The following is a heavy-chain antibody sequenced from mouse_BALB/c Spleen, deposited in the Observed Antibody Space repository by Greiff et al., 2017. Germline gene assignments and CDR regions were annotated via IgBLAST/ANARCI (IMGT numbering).Heavy chain of an antibody. CDR2: ISYDGSN. Sequence: VQLKESGPGLVKPSQSLSLTCSVTGYSITSGYYWNWIRQFPGNKLEWMGYISYDGSNNYNPSLKNRISITRDTSKNQFFLKLNSVTTEDTATYYCARAYDYDWAYWGQGTLVTVSA. D-gene: IGHD2-4*01. CDR3: ARAYDYDWAY. J-gene: IGHJ3*01. V-gene: IGHV3-6*02. CDR1: GYSITSGYY.